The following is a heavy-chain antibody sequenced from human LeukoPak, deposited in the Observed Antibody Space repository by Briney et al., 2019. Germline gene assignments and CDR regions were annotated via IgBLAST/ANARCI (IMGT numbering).Heavy chain of an antibody. D-gene: IGHD3-22*01. CDR2: INPSGGST. Sequence: ASVKVSCKASGYTFTSYYMHWVRQAPGQGLEWMGIINPSGGSTSYAQKFQGRVTMARDMSTSTVYMELSSLRSEDTAVYYCARGFITMILPAVGAFDIWGQRTMVTVSS. CDR3: ARGFITMILPAVGAFDI. J-gene: IGHJ3*02. CDR1: GYTFTSYY. V-gene: IGHV1-46*01.